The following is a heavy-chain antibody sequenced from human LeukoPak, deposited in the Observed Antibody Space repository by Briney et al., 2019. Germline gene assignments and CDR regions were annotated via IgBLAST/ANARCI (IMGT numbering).Heavy chain of an antibody. V-gene: IGHV3-74*01. CDR1: GFTFSAYW. J-gene: IGHJ4*02. CDR3: AREILEPGKTHEY. CDR2: INNDGTAT. Sequence: GGSLGLSCAASGFTFSAYWMHWVRHVPGKGLVWVSRINNDGTATFFADSVKGRFTISRDNAKNTLYLQMDSLRAEDTAMYYCAREILEPGKTHEYWGQGTLVTVSS. D-gene: IGHD1-1*01.